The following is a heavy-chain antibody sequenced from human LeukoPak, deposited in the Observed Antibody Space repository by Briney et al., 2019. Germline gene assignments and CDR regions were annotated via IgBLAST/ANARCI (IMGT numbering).Heavy chain of an antibody. V-gene: IGHV3-30*02. CDR1: GFTFSSYA. J-gene: IGHJ4*02. Sequence: GGSLRLSCAASGFTFSSYAMSWVRQAPGKGLEWVAFIRYDGSNKYYADSVKGRFTISRDNSKNTLYPQMNSLRAEDTAVYYCATAPRVYFDYWGQGTLVTVSS. D-gene: IGHD6-6*01. CDR2: IRYDGSNK. CDR3: ATAPRVYFDY.